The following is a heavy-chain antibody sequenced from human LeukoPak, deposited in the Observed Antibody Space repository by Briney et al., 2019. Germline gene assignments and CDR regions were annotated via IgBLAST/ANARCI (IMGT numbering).Heavy chain of an antibody. CDR3: ARAPRGSWFDP. CDR2: INPSGGST. V-gene: IGHV1-46*01. D-gene: IGHD3-10*01. J-gene: IGHJ5*02. Sequence: VASVKVSCKASGYTFTSYYMHWVRQAPGQGLEWMRIINPSGGSTSYAQKFQGRVTMTRDMSTSTVYMELSSLRSEDTAVYYCARAPRGSWFDPWGQGTLVTVSS. CDR1: GYTFTSYY.